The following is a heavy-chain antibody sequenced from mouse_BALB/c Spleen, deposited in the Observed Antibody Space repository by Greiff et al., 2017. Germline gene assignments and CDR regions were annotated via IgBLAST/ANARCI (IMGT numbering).Heavy chain of an antibody. CDR1: GFTFSSYT. CDR2: ISNGGGST. D-gene: IGHD2-3*01. V-gene: IGHV5-12-2*01. CDR3: ARSYDGYYFDY. J-gene: IGHJ2*01. Sequence: EVMLVESGGGLVQPGGSLKLSCAASGFTFSSYTMSWVRQTPEKRLEWVAYISNGGGSTYYPDTVKGRFTISRDNAKNTLYLQMSSLKSEDTAMYYCARSYDGYYFDYWGQGTTLTVSS.